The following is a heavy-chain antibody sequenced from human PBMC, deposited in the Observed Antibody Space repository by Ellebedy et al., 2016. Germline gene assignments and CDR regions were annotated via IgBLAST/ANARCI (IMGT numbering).Heavy chain of an antibody. Sequence: SETLSLXXTVSGGSISSYYWSWIRQPPGKGLEWIGYIYYSGSTNYNPSLKSRVTISVDTSKNQFSLKLSSVTAADTAVYYCARAQGTMVRGVIRPRFDYWGQGTLVTVSS. V-gene: IGHV4-59*12. CDR2: IYYSGST. CDR1: GGSISSYY. J-gene: IGHJ4*02. CDR3: ARAQGTMVRGVIRPRFDY. D-gene: IGHD3-10*01.